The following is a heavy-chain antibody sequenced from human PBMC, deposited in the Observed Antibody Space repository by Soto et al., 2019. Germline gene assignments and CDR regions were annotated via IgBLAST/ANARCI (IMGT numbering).Heavy chain of an antibody. CDR3: ARLMHYSHSGGSSHGGFDM. CDR2: ISPYSGGA. CDR1: GYTFTDYF. D-gene: IGHD2-21*01. J-gene: IGHJ3*02. V-gene: IGHV1-2*02. Sequence: VASVKVSCKASGYTFTDYFIHWVRQAPGQGLEWIGWISPYSGGADLSQKFQGRVTMTRDTSISTAYMEVSSLRSDDTAVFYCARLMHYSHSGGSSHGGFDMWGQGTLVTVSS.